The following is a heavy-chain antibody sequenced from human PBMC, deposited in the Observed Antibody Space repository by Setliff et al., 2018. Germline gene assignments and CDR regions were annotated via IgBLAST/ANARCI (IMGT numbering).Heavy chain of an antibody. V-gene: IGHV4-61*05. J-gene: IGHJ4*02. Sequence: SETLSLTCTVSGASISSGTYYWAWIRQPPGKGLEWIGYVYNTGSANYNPSLKSRVTVSVDTSKNQFSLKLSSVTAADTAVYYCARGRAGHSGHWGQGTLVTVSS. CDR3: ARGRAGHSGH. CDR1: GASISSGTYY. CDR2: VYNTGSA. D-gene: IGHD6-19*01.